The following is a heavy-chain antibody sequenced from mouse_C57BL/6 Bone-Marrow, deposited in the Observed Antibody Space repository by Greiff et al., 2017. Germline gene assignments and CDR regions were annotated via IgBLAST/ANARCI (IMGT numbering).Heavy chain of an antibody. CDR2: IYPRSGNT. Sequence: QVQLKESGAELARPGASVKLSCKASGYTFTSYGISWVKQRTGQGLAWIGEIYPRSGNTYYNEKFKGKATLTADKSSSTAYMELRSLTSEDSAVYFCARRGYYYQGWFAYWGQGTLVTVSA. CDR3: ARRGYYYQGWFAY. V-gene: IGHV1-81*01. D-gene: IGHD1-1*01. J-gene: IGHJ3*01. CDR1: GYTFTSYG.